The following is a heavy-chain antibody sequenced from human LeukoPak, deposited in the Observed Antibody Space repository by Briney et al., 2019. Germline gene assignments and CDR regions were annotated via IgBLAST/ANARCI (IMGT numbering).Heavy chain of an antibody. CDR1: GGSISSYY. V-gene: IGHV4-59*12. CDR2: IYYSGST. CDR3: AREDYDKMTDI. Sequence: SETLSLTCTVSGGSISSYYWSWIRQPPGKGLEWIGYIYYSGSTYYNPSLKSRVTISVDTSKNQFSLKLSSVTAADTAVYYCAREDYDKMTDIWGQGTMVTVSS. J-gene: IGHJ3*02. D-gene: IGHD3-22*01.